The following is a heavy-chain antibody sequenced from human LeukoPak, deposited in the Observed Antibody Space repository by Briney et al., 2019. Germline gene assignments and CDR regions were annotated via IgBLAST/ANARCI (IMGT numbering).Heavy chain of an antibody. V-gene: IGHV4-39*01. CDR2: IYYSGST. J-gene: IGHJ5*02. CDR1: GGSFSGYY. CDR3: ARQPYYYGSGSDWFDP. D-gene: IGHD3-10*01. Sequence: SETLSLTCAVSGGSFSGYYWSWIRQPPGKGLEWIGSIYYSGSTYYNPSLKSRVTISVDTSKNQFSLKLSSVTAADTAVYYCARQPYYYGSGSDWFDPWGQGTLVTVSS.